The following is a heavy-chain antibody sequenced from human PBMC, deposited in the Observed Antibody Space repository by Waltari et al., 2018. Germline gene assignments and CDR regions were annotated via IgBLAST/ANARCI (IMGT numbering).Heavy chain of an antibody. D-gene: IGHD5-12*01. CDR3: ARAGLGSPLQWQQLLDS. J-gene: IGHJ4*02. Sequence: EVQLVESGGGLIPPGGSLRLSCAASGLNINYNYMSWVRQAPGKGLEWVSVIYAGSGGTFYAESVKGRFTVSRDNSKNTLYLDLNSLTAEDSAVYYCARAGLGSPLQWQQLLDSWGRGTLVTVSS. CDR2: IYAGSGGT. V-gene: IGHV3-53*01. CDR1: GLNINYNY.